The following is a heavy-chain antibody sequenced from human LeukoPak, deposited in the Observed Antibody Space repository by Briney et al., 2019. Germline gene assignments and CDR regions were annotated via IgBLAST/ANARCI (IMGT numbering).Heavy chain of an antibody. CDR3: AREARTVTTTPDDDY. J-gene: IGHJ4*02. CDR1: GFTFSDYY. D-gene: IGHD4-17*01. Sequence: GGSLRLSCAASGFTFSDYYMSWIRQAPGKGLEWVSYISSSSSYTNYADSVKGRFTISRDNAKNSPYLQMNSLRAEDTAMYYCAREARTVTTTPDDDYWGQGTLVTVSS. V-gene: IGHV3-11*05. CDR2: ISSSSSYT.